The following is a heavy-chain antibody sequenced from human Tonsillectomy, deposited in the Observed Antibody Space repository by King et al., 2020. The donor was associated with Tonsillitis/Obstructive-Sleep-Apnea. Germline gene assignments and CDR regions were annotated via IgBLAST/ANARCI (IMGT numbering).Heavy chain of an antibody. J-gene: IGHJ4*02. CDR1: GFTFSSYS. D-gene: IGHD2-15*01. V-gene: IGHV3-21*01. CDR3: ARDSGLGYCSAGSCYADY. CDR2: ISISSTYI. Sequence: VQLVESGGGLVKPGGSLRLSCAASGFTFSSYSMNWVRQGPGQGLEWVSAISISSTYIYYADSVKGRFTFSRDNAKNSLYLQMNSLRAEDTAVYYCARDSGLGYCSAGSCYADYWGQGTLVTVSS.